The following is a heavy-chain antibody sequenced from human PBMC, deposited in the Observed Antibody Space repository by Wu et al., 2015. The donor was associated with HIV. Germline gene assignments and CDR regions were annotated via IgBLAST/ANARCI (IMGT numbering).Heavy chain of an antibody. CDR1: GYTFIDYY. J-gene: IGHJ4*02. D-gene: IGHD1-26*01. Sequence: VQLLQSGAEVKKPGASVMVSCKASGYTFIDYYIYWVRQAPGRGLEWMGWINPNRGGTKYAQKFRDRVTMTRDTAVSTAYTELNSLRSDDTAVYYCARLQSLSGLYSNADYWGQGTLVTVSS. CDR3: ARLQSLSGLYSNADY. V-gene: IGHV1-2*02. CDR2: INPNRGGT.